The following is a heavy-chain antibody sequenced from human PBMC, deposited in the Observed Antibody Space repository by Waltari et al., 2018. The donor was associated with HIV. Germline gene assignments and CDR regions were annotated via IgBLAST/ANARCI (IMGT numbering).Heavy chain of an antibody. D-gene: IGHD1-1*01. CDR1: GFTFSNFD. V-gene: IGHV3-13*01. CDR2: IDTTGDT. Sequence: EVQLVESGGGLVQPGESLRLSCAASGFTFSNFDMHWVRQTTEKGLEWVSVIDTTGDTYYLDSVKARFTISRENDKNSLSLQMNTLRAEDTAIYFCARSLPDDPIDFWGQGTRVTVSS. J-gene: IGHJ4*02. CDR3: ARSLPDDPIDF.